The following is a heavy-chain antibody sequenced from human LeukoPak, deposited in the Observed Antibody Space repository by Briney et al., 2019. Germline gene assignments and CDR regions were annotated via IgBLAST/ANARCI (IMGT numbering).Heavy chain of an antibody. D-gene: IGHD1-26*01. CDR1: GGSISSSGYY. V-gene: IGHV4-39*01. Sequence: SETLSLTCTVSGGSISSSGYYWGWIRQPPGKGLEWIASIYYSGSTYYNPSLKSRVTIFVDTSKNQLSLKLSSQTAADTAVYYCARHEYSGSYYGLSWFDPWGQETLVTVSS. J-gene: IGHJ5*02. CDR2: IYYSGST. CDR3: ARHEYSGSYYGLSWFDP.